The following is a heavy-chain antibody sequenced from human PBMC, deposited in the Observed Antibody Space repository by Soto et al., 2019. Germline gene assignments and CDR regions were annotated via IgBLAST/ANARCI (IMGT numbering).Heavy chain of an antibody. CDR1: GYSFTSYW. J-gene: IGHJ4*02. D-gene: IGHD3-9*01. CDR3: ARRLRYFDWLYGGGFDY. CDR2: IYPGDSDT. V-gene: IGHV5-51*01. Sequence: PGESLKISCKGSGYSFTSYWIGWVRQMPGKGLEWMGIIYPGDSDTRYSPSFQGQVTISADKSISTAYLQWSSLKASDTAMYYCARRLRYFDWLYGGGFDYWGQGTLVTVSS.